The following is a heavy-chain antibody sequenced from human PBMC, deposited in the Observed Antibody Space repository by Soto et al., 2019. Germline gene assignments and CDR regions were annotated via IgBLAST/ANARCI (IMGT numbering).Heavy chain of an antibody. CDR3: AREETKRSYWYFDL. D-gene: IGHD2-8*01. CDR1: GFTFNNYN. V-gene: IGHV3-21*01. Sequence: EVQLVESGGGLVKPGGSQRLSCAASGFTFNNYNMNWVRQAPGKGLEWVASIDTSGTYTNYADSVRGRFTISRDNAKKSLDLEMSSLRDEDTAVYDCAREETKRSYWYFDLWGRGTLVTVS. J-gene: IGHJ2*01. CDR2: IDTSGTYT.